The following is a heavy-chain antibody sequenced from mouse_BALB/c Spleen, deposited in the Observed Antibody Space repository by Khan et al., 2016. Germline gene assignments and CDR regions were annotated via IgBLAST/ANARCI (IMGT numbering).Heavy chain of an antibody. CDR1: GYSFTRYW. D-gene: IGHD2-1*01. CDR3: TRSAYGNHPYYAMDY. V-gene: IGHV1-61*01. CDR2: IHPSDSES. J-gene: IGHJ4*01. Sequence: QVQLQQPGTELVRPGASVKLSCKASGYSFTRYWMNWVKQRPGQGLEWIGMIHPSDSESRLNQKFKDKATLTVDNSSSIAYMQLSSPTSEDSAVYYRTRSAYGNHPYYAMDYWGQGTSVTVSS.